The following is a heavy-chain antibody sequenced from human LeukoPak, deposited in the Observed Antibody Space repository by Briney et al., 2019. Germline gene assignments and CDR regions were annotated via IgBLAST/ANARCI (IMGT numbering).Heavy chain of an antibody. CDR1: GFTFSSYG. CDR2: IWYDGSNK. D-gene: IGHD2-21*02. J-gene: IGHJ3*02. CDR3: ARGGIVVVTAIPLADAFDI. Sequence: GGSLRLSCAASGFTFSSYGMHWVHQAPGKGLEWVAVIWYDGSNKYYADSVKGRFTISRDNSKNTLYLQMNSLRAEDTAVYYCARGGIVVVTAIPLADAFDIWGQGTMVTVSS. V-gene: IGHV3-33*01.